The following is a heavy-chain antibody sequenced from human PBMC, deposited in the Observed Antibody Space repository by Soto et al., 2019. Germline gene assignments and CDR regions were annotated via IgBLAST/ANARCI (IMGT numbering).Heavy chain of an antibody. D-gene: IGHD6-25*01. V-gene: IGHV1-18*01. CDR1: GYTFTSYG. CDR3: ARTEMDSSRYSDWFDP. Sequence: ASVKVSCKASGYTFTSYGISWVRQAPGQGLEWMGWISAYNGNTNYAQKLQGRVTMTTDTSTSTAYMELRSLRSDDTAVYYCARTEMDSSRYSDWFDPWGQGTLVTVSS. J-gene: IGHJ5*02. CDR2: ISAYNGNT.